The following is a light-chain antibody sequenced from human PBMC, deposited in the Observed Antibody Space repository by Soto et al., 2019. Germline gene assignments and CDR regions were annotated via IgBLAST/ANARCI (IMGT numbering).Light chain of an antibody. V-gene: IGLV1-51*02. CDR3: GTCDSSLSAGV. J-gene: IGLJ2*01. CDR1: SSNIGRNY. Sequence: QSVLTQPPSVSAAPGQKVTISCSGNSSNIGRNYVSWYQQLPGTAPKLLICENNKRPSGIPDRFSGSKSGTSATLGITGLQTGDEADYYCGTCDSSLSAGVFGGGTKLTVL. CDR2: ENN.